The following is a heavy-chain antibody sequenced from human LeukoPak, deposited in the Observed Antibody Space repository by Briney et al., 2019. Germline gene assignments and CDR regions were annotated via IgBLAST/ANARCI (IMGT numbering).Heavy chain of an antibody. CDR1: GGSISSGGYY. CDR2: IYYSGST. CDR3: ARSSSKQGDY. Sequence: SETLSLTCTVSGGSISSGGYYWSWIRQHPGKGLEWIGYIYYSGSTYNNPSLKSRVTISVDTSKNQFSLKLSSVTAADTAVYYCARSSSKQGDYWGQGTLVTVSS. J-gene: IGHJ4*02. V-gene: IGHV4-31*03. D-gene: IGHD6-6*01.